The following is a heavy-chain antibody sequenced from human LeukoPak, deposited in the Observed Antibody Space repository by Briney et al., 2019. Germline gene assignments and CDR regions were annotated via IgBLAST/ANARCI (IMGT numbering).Heavy chain of an antibody. CDR2: ISYDGSNK. CDR1: GFTFSSYA. CDR3: ARDPRLYYLPHDY. V-gene: IGHV3-30*04. D-gene: IGHD2/OR15-2a*01. Sequence: GGSPRLSCAASGFTFSSYAMHWVRPAPGKGLEWVAVISYDGSNKYYADSVKGRFTISRDNSKNTLYLQMNSLRAEDTAVYYCARDPRLYYLPHDYWGQGTLVTVSS. J-gene: IGHJ4*02.